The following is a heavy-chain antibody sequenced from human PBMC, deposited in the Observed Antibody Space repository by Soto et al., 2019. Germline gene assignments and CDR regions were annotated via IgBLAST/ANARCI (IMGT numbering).Heavy chain of an antibody. D-gene: IGHD2-15*01. CDR1: GFTFSTYA. V-gene: IGHV3-23*01. CDR3: AKDGGPPGTSVWYFDL. CDR2: ISSSGGST. J-gene: IGHJ2*01. Sequence: VRLSCAASGFTFSTYAMSWVRQAPGKGLEWVSGISSSGGSTYYADSVKGRFTISRDNSKNTLYMQMNSLRAEDTAVYYCAKDGGPPGTSVWYFDLWGRGTLVPVS.